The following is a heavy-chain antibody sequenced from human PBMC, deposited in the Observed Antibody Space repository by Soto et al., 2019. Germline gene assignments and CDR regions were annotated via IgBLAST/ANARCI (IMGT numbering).Heavy chain of an antibody. V-gene: IGHV4-39*01. D-gene: IGHD3-10*01. J-gene: IGHJ3*02. Sequence: PSETLSLTCTVSGGSISSSNYYWGWIRQPPGKGLEWIGTIYYSGSTFYNPSLRSRVTISVDTSKNQFSLKLSSVTAADTAVYYCARHEMVRGVINAFDIWGQGTMVTVSS. CDR3: ARHEMVRGVINAFDI. CDR2: IYYSGST. CDR1: GGSISSSNYY.